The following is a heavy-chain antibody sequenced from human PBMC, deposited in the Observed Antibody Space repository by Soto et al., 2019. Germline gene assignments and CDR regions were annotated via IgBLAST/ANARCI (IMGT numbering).Heavy chain of an antibody. V-gene: IGHV4-30-4*01. Sequence: SETLSLTCTVSGGSISSGDYYWSWIRQPTGKGLEWIGYIYYSGSTYYNPSLKSRVTISVDTSKNQFSLKLCSVTAADTAVYYCDRAWGGGNYYSGMDVCGQGTTVTVSS. CDR1: GGSISSGDYY. D-gene: IGHD3-16*01. CDR2: IYYSGST. J-gene: IGHJ6*02. CDR3: DRAWGGGNYYSGMDV.